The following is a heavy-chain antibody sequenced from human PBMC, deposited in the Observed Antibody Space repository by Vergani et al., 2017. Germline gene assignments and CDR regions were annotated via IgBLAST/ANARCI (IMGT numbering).Heavy chain of an antibody. Sequence: EVQLLESGGSLKQPGGSVRLSCAASGFTFSTYAMHWVRQAPGKGLAWVSALTGGGGSTYYADSFKGRFIISRDNSRDTLYLQMNSLRPEDTATYDCVKDAGSYENFFDSWGQGTLVTVSS. V-gene: IGHV3-23*01. CDR1: GFTFSTYA. CDR2: LTGGGGST. CDR3: VKDAGSYENFFDS. J-gene: IGHJ4*02. D-gene: IGHD1-26*01.